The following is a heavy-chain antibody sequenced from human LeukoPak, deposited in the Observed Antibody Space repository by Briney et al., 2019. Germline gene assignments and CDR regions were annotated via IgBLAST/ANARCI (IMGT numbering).Heavy chain of an antibody. V-gene: IGHV1-18*01. CDR2: ISAYNGNT. Sequence: ASVKVSCKASGYTFTSYGISWVRQAPGQGLEWMGWISAYNGNTNYAQKLQGRVTMTTDTSKSTAYMELRSLRSDDTAVYYCARRDSSGYFNWFDPWGQGTLVTVSS. D-gene: IGHD3-22*01. J-gene: IGHJ5*02. CDR3: ARRDSSGYFNWFDP. CDR1: GYTFTSYG.